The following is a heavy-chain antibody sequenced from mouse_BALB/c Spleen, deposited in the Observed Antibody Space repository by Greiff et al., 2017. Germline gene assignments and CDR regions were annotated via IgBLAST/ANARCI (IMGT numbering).Heavy chain of an antibody. Sequence: DVKLVESGGGLVKPGGSLKLSCAASGFTFSSYAMSWVRQTPEKRLEWVASISSGGSTYYPDSVKGRFTISRDNARNILYLQMSSLRSEDTAMYYCARFYRSHYYAMDYWGQGTSVTVSS. D-gene: IGHD2-14*01. CDR3: ARFYRSHYYAMDY. V-gene: IGHV5-6-5*01. CDR2: ISSGGST. CDR1: GFTFSSYA. J-gene: IGHJ4*01.